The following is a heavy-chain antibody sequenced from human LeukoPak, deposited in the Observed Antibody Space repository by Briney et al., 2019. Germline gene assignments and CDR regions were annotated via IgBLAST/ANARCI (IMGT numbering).Heavy chain of an antibody. CDR1: GYXFTGYY. Sequence: ASVKVSCKASGYXFTGYYIHWVRQAPGQGHEWMGGINPNSGGTNYAQKFQGRVTMTRDTSISTAYMELSRLRSDDTAVYYCARDRTTVVTHYWYFDLWGRGTLVTVSS. D-gene: IGHD4-23*01. J-gene: IGHJ2*01. CDR3: ARDRTTVVTHYWYFDL. V-gene: IGHV1-2*02. CDR2: INPNSGGT.